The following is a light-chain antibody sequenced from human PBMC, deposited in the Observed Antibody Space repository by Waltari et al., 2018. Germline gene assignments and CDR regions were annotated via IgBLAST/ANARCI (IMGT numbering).Light chain of an antibody. CDR3: LQHNNYPRT. J-gene: IGKJ1*01. CDR1: QGISNY. Sequence: DIQMTQSPSAMSASVGDRVTITCRASQGISNYLAWFQQKPGKVPKRLIYGATSLQSGVPSRFRGSGSGTEFTLTISSLQPEDFATYYCLQHNNYPRTFGQGTKVEIK. V-gene: IGKV1-17*03. CDR2: GAT.